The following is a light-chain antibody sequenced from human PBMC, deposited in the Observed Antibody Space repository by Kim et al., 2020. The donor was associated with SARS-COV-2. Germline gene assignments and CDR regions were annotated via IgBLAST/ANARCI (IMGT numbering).Light chain of an antibody. J-gene: IGKJ1*01. CDR1: HDISSS. CDR3: QQAKNFPWT. V-gene: IGKV1D-12*01. CDR2: TAS. Sequence: DIQMTQSPSSVSASAGDRVTITCRASHDISSSLAWYQQKPGKAPKLLIYTASALQSGVPSRFTGSGSGTDFTLTINSLQPEDFATYYCQQAKNFPWTFGQGTKVDIK.